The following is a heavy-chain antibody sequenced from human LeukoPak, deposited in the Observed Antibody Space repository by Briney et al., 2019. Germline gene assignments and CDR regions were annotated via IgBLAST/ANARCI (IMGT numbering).Heavy chain of an antibody. Sequence: SETLSLTXTVSGGSISSSSYYWGWIRQPPGKGLEWIGNIYYSGSTYYNPSLKSRVTISVDTSRNQFSLKLISVTAADTAVYYCARQDIVVVPAAPDYWGQGTLVTVSS. CDR2: IYYSGST. J-gene: IGHJ4*02. CDR3: ARQDIVVVPAAPDY. V-gene: IGHV4-39*01. CDR1: GGSISSSSYY. D-gene: IGHD2-2*01.